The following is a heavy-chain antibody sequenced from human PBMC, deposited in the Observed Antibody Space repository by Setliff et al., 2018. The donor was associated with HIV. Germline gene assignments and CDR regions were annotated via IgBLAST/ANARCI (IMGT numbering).Heavy chain of an antibody. CDR3: ARVGSYWSTFDY. D-gene: IGHD1-26*01. V-gene: IGHV7-4-1*02. J-gene: IGHJ4*02. Sequence: AASVKVSCKASGYTLTTFGISWVRQVPGQGLEWMGWINTETGNPMYAQGFKGRFVFSLDTSVSTAYLQISTLKTEDTAIYYCARVGSYWSTFDYWGQGALVTVSS. CDR2: INTETGNP. CDR1: GYTLTTFG.